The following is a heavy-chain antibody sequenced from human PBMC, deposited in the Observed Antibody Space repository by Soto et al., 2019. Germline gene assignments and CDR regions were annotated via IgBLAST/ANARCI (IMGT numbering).Heavy chain of an antibody. J-gene: IGHJ5*02. CDR3: ARHHSRGAVAGQRFDP. Sequence: EVQLVPSGAEVKKPGESLRISCKGSGYSFTSYWISWVRQTPGKGLEWVGRIDPSDSYTDYSPSFQGHVTISADKSTSTANLQWSSLKASDTAMYYCARHHSRGAVAGQRFDPWGQGTLVTVSS. CDR1: GYSFTSYW. CDR2: IDPSDSYT. V-gene: IGHV5-10-1*03. D-gene: IGHD6-19*01.